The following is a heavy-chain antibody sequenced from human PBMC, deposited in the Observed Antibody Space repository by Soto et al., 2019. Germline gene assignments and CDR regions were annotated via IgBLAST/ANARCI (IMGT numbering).Heavy chain of an antibody. CDR2: INAGNGNT. CDR3: ASLGAXRDAFDI. J-gene: IGHJ3*02. D-gene: IGHD1-26*01. Sequence: ASVKVSCKASGYTFTSYAMHWVRQAPGQRLEWMGWINAGNGNTKYSQKFQGRVTITRDTSASTAYMELSSLRSEDTAVYYCASLGAXRDAFDIWGQGTMVTVSS. CDR1: GYTFTSYA. V-gene: IGHV1-3*01.